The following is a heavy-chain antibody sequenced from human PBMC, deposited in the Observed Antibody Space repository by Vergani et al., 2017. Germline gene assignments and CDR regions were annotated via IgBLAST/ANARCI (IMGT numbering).Heavy chain of an antibody. D-gene: IGHD6-13*01. Sequence: EVQLVESGGGVVQPGRSLRLSCAASGFTFSSYAMHWVRQAPGKGLVWVSRINSDGSSTSYADSVKGRFTISRDNAKNTLYLQMNSLRAEDTAVYYCARDLLYSSSWKGDYYYYYGMDVWGQGTTVTVSS. J-gene: IGHJ6*02. CDR2: INSDGSST. CDR3: ARDLLYSSSWKGDYYYYYGMDV. V-gene: IGHV3-74*01. CDR1: GFTFSSYA.